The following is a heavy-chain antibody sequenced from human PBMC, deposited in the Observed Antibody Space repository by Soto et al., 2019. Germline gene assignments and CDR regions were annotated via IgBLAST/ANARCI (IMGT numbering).Heavy chain of an antibody. CDR3: GRTRTGTLKTLIDD. J-gene: IGHJ4*02. CDR1: GYTFTSYG. V-gene: IGHV1-18*01. D-gene: IGHD1-1*01. CDR2: ISDYNGNT. Sequence: ASVKVSCKGSGYTFTSYGYTWVRQAPGQGLEWMGWISDYNGNTNYAQKFQGRVTMTTDTSTNTAYMELWSLTSDDTAIYFCGRTRTGTLKTLIDDWGQGTLVTVSS.